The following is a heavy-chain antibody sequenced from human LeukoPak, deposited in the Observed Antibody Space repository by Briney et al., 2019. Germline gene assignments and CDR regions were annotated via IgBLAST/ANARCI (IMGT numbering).Heavy chain of an antibody. CDR3: ARVLGDYSSSWYSEDV. CDR2: IYTSGST. V-gene: IGHV4-4*07. J-gene: IGHJ6*02. Sequence: PSETLSLTCTVSGGSISSYYWSWIRQPAGKGLEWIGRIYTSGSTNYNPSLKSRVTMSVDTSKNQFSLKLGSVTAADTAVYYCARVLGDYSSSWYSEDVWGQGTTVTVSS. CDR1: GGSISSYY. D-gene: IGHD6-13*01.